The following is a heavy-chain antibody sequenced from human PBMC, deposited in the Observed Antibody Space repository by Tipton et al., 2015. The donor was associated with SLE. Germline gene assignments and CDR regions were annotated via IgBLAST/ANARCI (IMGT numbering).Heavy chain of an antibody. D-gene: IGHD3-3*01. CDR1: GGSISSQNYY. CDR2: IYHSGST. CDR3: ARVDDFPTTWRFDP. J-gene: IGHJ5*02. Sequence: TLSLTCSVSGGSISSQNYYWTWIRQPAGKGLEWIGSIYHSGSTYYNPSLKSRVTISVDTSKNQFSLKLSSVTAADTAVYYCARVDDFPTTWRFDPWGQGTLVTVSS. V-gene: IGHV4-61*02.